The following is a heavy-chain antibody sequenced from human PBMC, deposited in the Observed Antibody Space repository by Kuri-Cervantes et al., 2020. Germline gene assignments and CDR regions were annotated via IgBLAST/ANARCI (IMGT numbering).Heavy chain of an antibody. CDR1: GFTFSSYG. J-gene: IGHJ6*03. D-gene: IGHD6-13*01. CDR3: ARVQVTSSWFRYYYYYMDV. V-gene: IGHV3-48*01. Sequence: GGSLRLSCAASGFTFSSYGMHWVRQAPGKGLEWVSYISSSGSTIYYADSVKGRFTISRDNSKNTLYLQTNSLRAEDTAVYYCARVQVTSSWFRYYYYYMDVWGKGTTVTVSS. CDR2: ISSSGSTI.